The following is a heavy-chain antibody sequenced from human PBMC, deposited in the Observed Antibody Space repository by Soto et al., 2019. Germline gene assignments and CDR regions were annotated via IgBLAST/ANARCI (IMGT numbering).Heavy chain of an antibody. CDR3: ARLNDYGDYFDAFDI. V-gene: IGHV4-34*01. J-gene: IGHJ3*02. CDR1: GGSFSGYY. D-gene: IGHD4-17*01. CDR2: INHSGST. Sequence: QVQLQQWGAGLLKPSETLSLTCAVYGGSFSGYYWSWIRQPPGQGLEWIGEINHSGSTNYNPSLKGRVTISVDTSRNQFSLKRSSVTAADTAVYYCARLNDYGDYFDAFDIWGQGTMVTVSS.